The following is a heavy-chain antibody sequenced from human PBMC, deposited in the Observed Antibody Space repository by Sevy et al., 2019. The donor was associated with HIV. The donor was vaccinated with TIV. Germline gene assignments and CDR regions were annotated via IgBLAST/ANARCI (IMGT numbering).Heavy chain of an antibody. CDR2: IKGKTDGETT. D-gene: IGHD3-10*01. CDR3: TTRPYGSIIDY. Sequence: GGSLRLSCGGSGFNISSASMNWVRQAPGKGLEWVGRIKGKTDGETTDYAAPVKGRFIISRDDSGKTVYVQLNSVKTEDTAMYFYTTRPYGSIIDYWGQGTLVTVSS. CDR1: GFNISSAS. V-gene: IGHV3-15*07. J-gene: IGHJ4*02.